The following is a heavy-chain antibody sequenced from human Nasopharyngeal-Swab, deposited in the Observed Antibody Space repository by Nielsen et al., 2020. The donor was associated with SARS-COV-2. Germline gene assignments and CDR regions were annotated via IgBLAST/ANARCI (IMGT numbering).Heavy chain of an antibody. Sequence: GESLRLSCAASGFAFSSYWMHWVRQAPGKGLVWVSRINSDGSSASYADSVKGRFTISRDNAKNTLYLQMNSLRAEDTAVYYCASQTYYDILTGYGSYYYYGMDVWGQGTTVTVSS. J-gene: IGHJ6*02. CDR2: INSDGSSA. V-gene: IGHV3-74*01. D-gene: IGHD3-9*01. CDR1: GFAFSSYW. CDR3: ASQTYYDILTGYGSYYYYGMDV.